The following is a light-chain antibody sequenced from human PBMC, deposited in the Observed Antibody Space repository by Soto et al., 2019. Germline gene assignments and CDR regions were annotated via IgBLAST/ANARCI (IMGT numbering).Light chain of an antibody. CDR2: GAS. CDR3: QQYNNWPLS. CDR1: QDVTNS. Sequence: IVMTQSPSTLSVSLGERATVSCRASQDVTNSLAWYQQKPGQAPRLLIFGASTRATGVPGRFSGSGSGTEFTLTISSLQSEDFAVYYCQQYNNWPLSFGGGTKVDIK. J-gene: IGKJ4*01. V-gene: IGKV3-15*01.